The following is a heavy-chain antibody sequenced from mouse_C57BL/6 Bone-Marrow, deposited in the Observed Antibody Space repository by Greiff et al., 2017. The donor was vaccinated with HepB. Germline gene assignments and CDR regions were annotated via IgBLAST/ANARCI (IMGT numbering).Heavy chain of an antibody. Sequence: QVQLKQPGAELVKPGASVKLSCKASGYTFTSYWMHWVKQRPGQGLEWIGMIHPNSGSTNYNEKFKSKATLPVDKSSSTAYMQLSSLTSEDSAVYYCARSIRAWFAYWGQGTLVTVSA. CDR3: ARSIRAWFAY. V-gene: IGHV1-64*01. CDR1: GYTFTSYW. J-gene: IGHJ3*01. CDR2: IHPNSGST.